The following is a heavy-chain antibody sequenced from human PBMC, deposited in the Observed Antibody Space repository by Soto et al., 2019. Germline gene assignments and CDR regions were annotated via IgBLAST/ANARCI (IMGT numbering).Heavy chain of an antibody. CDR2: ISPIFGTP. CDR1: GGTFSSYT. D-gene: IGHD2-21*01. CDR3: ARVVVASRLSLDY. V-gene: IGHV1-69*01. J-gene: IGHJ4*02. Sequence: QVQLVQSGAEVKKPGSSVTVSCKASGGTFSSYTISWVRQAPGQGLEWMAGISPIFGTPIYAQKFQDRVTITADDSTMTAYMKINRLTSEDTAVYYCARVVVASRLSLDYWGQGTLVTISS.